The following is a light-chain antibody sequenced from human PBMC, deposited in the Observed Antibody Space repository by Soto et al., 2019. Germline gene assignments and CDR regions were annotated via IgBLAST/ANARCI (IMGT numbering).Light chain of an antibody. Sequence: EIVLTQSPVTLSLSPGERATLSCRASQIVSSYLAWYQQKPGQAPRLLIYDASNRATGIPARFSGSGSGTDFTLTISSLEPEDFAVYYCQQRSNWPPSITFGQGTRLEIK. CDR3: QQRSNWPPSIT. CDR2: DAS. CDR1: QIVSSY. V-gene: IGKV3-11*01. J-gene: IGKJ5*01.